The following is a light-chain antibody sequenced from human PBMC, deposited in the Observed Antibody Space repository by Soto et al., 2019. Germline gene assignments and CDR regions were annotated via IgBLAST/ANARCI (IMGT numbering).Light chain of an antibody. CDR3: QLYGISPH. V-gene: IGKV3-20*01. J-gene: IGKJ5*01. Sequence: EIVLTQSPGTLSLSPGERATLSCRASQNVRTFLDWYQQKPGQAPRLLIYASSNRATGIPDRFSGSASGTDFTLTINRLEPEDFAVYYCQLYGISPHFGQGTRLEIK. CDR2: ASS. CDR1: QNVRTF.